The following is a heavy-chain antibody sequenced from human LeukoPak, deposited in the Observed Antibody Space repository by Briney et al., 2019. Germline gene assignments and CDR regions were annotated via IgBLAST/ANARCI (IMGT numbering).Heavy chain of an antibody. D-gene: IGHD3-22*01. V-gene: IGHV1-69*06. CDR2: IIPIFGTA. Sequence: SVKVSCKASGGTFSSYAISWVRQAPGQGLEWMGGIIPIFGTANYAQKFQGRVTITADKSTSTAYMELSSLRSEDTAVYYCARGASSDYDSSGYYYMDVWGKGTTVTVSS. CDR1: GGTFSSYA. J-gene: IGHJ6*03. CDR3: ARGASSDYDSSGYYYMDV.